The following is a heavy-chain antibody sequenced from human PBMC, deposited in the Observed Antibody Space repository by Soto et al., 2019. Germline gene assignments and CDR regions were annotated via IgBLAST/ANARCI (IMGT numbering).Heavy chain of an antibody. Sequence: APVKVSCKASGYTFTSYGISWVRQAPGQGLEWMGWISAYNGNTNYAQKLQGRVTMTTDTSTSTAYMELRSLRSDDTAVYYCARGIAAAGDNWFDPWGQGTLVTVSS. CDR1: GYTFTSYG. CDR3: ARGIAAAGDNWFDP. J-gene: IGHJ5*02. V-gene: IGHV1-18*01. CDR2: ISAYNGNT. D-gene: IGHD6-13*01.